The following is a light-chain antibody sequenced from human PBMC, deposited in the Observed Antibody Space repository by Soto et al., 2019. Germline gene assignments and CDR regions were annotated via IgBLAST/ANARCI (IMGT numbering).Light chain of an antibody. Sequence: DIQMTQSPSSLSASVGDRVTITCRASQSIDTYVNWYQQKPGKAPNLLISAASNLRSGVPSRFSGSASGTDFTLTISSLQPEDFASYHCQQSYRVPYTFGQGTKLEIK. CDR1: QSIDTY. V-gene: IGKV1-39*01. J-gene: IGKJ2*01. CDR3: QQSYRVPYT. CDR2: AAS.